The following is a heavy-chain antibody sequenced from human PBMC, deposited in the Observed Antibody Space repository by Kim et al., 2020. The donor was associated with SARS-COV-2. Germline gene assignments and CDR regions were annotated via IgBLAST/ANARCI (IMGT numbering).Heavy chain of an antibody. V-gene: IGHV3-53*01. CDR1: GFTVSSNY. J-gene: IGHJ1*01. CDR2: IDSGGNT. Sequence: GGSLRLSCAASGFTVSSNYMSWVRQAPGKGLEWVSVIDSGGNTYYADSVKGRFTISRDNSKNTLFLQMNSLRAEDTAVYYCAKDSSDSSGFEYFQHWGQG. CDR3: AKDSSDSSGFEYFQH. D-gene: IGHD3-22*01.